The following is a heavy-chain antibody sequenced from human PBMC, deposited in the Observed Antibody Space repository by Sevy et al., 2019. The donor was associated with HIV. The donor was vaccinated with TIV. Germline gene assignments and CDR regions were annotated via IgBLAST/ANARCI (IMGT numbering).Heavy chain of an antibody. CDR3: AKEPVLVVDYYSMDV. Sequence: GGSLRLSCAASGFTFSSYSMNWVRQAPGKGLEWVAFIRYDGSNKNNADSVKGRFTISRDNSKNTLYLQMNSLRPEDTAVYYCAKEPVLVVDYYSMDVWGQGTTVTVSS. V-gene: IGHV3-30*02. CDR1: GFTFSSYS. J-gene: IGHJ6*02. CDR2: IRYDGSNK. D-gene: IGHD2-8*02.